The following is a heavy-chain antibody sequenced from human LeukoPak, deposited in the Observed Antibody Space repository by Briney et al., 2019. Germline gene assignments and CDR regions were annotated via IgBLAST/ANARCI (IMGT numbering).Heavy chain of an antibody. D-gene: IGHD2-15*01. V-gene: IGHV1-8*01. CDR3: ARVVAAYDGRSSDY. CDR2: MNPNSGNT. J-gene: IGHJ4*02. Sequence: GASVKVSCKASGYTFTSYDINWLRQATGQGLEWMGWMNPNSGNTGYAQKFQVRVTMTRNTSISTAHMELSSLRSEDTAVYYCARVVAAYDGRSSDYWGQGTLVTVSS. CDR1: GYTFTSYD.